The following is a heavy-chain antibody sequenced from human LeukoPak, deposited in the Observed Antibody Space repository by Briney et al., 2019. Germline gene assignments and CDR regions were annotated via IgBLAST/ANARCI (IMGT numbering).Heavy chain of an antibody. J-gene: IGHJ6*03. CDR1: GGTFSSYA. CDR2: IIPIFGTA. D-gene: IGHD4-17*01. CDR3: AIMTTVTHGALDYYYYYMDV. V-gene: IGHV1-69*06. Sequence: GASVKVSCKASGGTFSSYAISWVRQAPGQGLEWMGGIIPIFGTANYAQKFQGRVTITADKSTSTAYMELSSLRSEDTAVYYCAIMTTVTHGALDYYYYYMDVWGKGTTVTVSS.